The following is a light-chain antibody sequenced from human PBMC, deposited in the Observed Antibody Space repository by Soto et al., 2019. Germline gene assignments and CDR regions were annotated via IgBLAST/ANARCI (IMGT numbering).Light chain of an antibody. J-gene: IGKJ1*01. V-gene: IGKV1-5*03. CDR1: QTISSW. CDR2: QAS. CDR3: QQYNSSPWT. Sequence: DIQMTQSPSTLSGSVGDRVTITCRASQTISSWLAWYQQKPGKAPKLLIYQASLLESGVPSRFSGSGSGTEFTLTISSLQPDDLATYYCQQYNSSPWTFGQGTKVDI.